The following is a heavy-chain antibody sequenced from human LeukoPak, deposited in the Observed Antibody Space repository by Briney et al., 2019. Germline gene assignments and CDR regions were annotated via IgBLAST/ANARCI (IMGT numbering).Heavy chain of an antibody. D-gene: IGHD3-10*01. CDR1: GFTFSSYA. Sequence: GGSLRLSCAASGFTFSSYAMSWVRQAPGKGLEWVSAISGSGGSTYYADSVKGRFTISRDNSKNTLYLQMNSLRSEDTAVYYFANDIVRGPIDNWGQGTLVTVSS. J-gene: IGHJ4*02. V-gene: IGHV3-23*01. CDR2: ISGSGGST. CDR3: ANDIVRGPIDN.